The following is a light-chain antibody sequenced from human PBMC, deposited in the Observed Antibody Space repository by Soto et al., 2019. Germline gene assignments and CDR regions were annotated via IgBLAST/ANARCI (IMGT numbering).Light chain of an antibody. V-gene: IGKV1-5*01. CDR2: GAS. CDR1: QSINNW. CDR3: QQYNRYSGM. J-gene: IGKJ1*01. Sequence: DIQITQSPLTLSASIGDRVTITCRASQSINNWLAWYQQKPGKPPKLLLYGASSRDSGVPPRFSGSGSGTEFTLTISSLQHDDFATYYCQQYNRYSGMFGQGTKVDIK.